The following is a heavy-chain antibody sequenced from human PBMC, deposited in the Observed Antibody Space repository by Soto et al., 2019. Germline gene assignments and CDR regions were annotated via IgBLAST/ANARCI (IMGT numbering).Heavy chain of an antibody. V-gene: IGHV4-61*01. CDR1: GGSFKSGSSS. J-gene: IGHJ4*02. CDR3: ARDFAYFDS. Sequence: PSETLSLTCPVSGGSFKSGSSSWSWIRQPPGKGLEWIGYVYHTGRTSYNPSLKSRVSISMDTSKNQFSLNLDSVTAADTAVYFCARDFAYFDSWGQGTLVTVS. D-gene: IGHD3-3*01. CDR2: VYHTGRT.